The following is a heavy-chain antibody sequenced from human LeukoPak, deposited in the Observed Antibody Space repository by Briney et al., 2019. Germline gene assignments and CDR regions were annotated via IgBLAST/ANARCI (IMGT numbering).Heavy chain of an antibody. V-gene: IGHV3-23*01. Sequence: GGSLRLSCAASGFTFSSYAMSWVRQAPGKGLEWVSTISGSGGSTYYADSVKGRFTISRDNSKNTLYLQMNSLRAEDTAVYYCAKDGKYDFWSGYIPTEFDYWGQGTLVTVSS. CDR1: GFTFSSYA. D-gene: IGHD3-3*01. CDR2: ISGSGGST. CDR3: AKDGKYDFWSGYIPTEFDY. J-gene: IGHJ4*02.